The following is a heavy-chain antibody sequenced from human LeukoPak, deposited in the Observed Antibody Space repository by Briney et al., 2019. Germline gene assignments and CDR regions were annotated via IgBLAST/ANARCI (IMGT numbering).Heavy chain of an antibody. J-gene: IGHJ4*02. V-gene: IGHV3-48*01. CDR1: GFTLGSQA. CDR2: ITSGSNTI. D-gene: IGHD1-26*01. CDR3: ARDSGVY. Sequence: GGSLTLSCVASGFTLGSQAMSWVRQAPGKGLEWISYITSGSNTIYYADSVKGRFTISRDNAKNSLYLQMNSLRGEDTAVYYCARDSGVYWGQGTLITVSS.